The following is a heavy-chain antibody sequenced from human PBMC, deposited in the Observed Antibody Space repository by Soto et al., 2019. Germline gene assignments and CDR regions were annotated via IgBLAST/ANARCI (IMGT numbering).Heavy chain of an antibody. CDR2: IYHSGST. CDR1: GGSISSGGYS. CDR3: ARARGGYCISTSCYGGYYFDY. D-gene: IGHD2-2*01. V-gene: IGHV4-30-2*01. Sequence: QLQLQESGSGLVKPSQTLSLTCAVSGGSISSGGYSWSWIRQPPGKGLEWIGYIYHSGSTYYNPSLKSRVTISVARSKNQFSLKLSSVTAADTAVYYCARARGGYCISTSCYGGYYFDYWGQGTLVTVSS. J-gene: IGHJ4*02.